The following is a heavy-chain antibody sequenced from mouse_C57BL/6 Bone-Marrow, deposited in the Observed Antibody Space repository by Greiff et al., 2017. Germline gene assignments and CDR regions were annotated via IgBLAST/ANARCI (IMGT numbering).Heavy chain of an antibody. CDR3: TMNAMDY. Sequence: VQLKQSGAELVRPGASVKLSCTASGFNIKDDYMHWVKQRPEQGLEWIGWIDPENGDTEYASKFQGKATITADTSSNTAYLQLSSLTSEDTAVYYWTMNAMDYWGQGTSVTVSS. V-gene: IGHV14-4*01. CDR1: GFNIKDDY. J-gene: IGHJ4*01. CDR2: IDPENGDT.